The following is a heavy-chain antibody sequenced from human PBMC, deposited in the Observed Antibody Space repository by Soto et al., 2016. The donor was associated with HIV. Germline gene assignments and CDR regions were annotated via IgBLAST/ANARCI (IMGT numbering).Heavy chain of an antibody. CDR2: IGPYNGDT. D-gene: IGHD3-22*01. CDR3: VRDPSGLYDSPDYFWEI. CDR1: EYTFTNYV. J-gene: IGHJ3*02. V-gene: IGHV1-18*04. Sequence: QIKLVQSGSEVKKPGASVKVSCKASEYTFTNYVISWVRQAPGQGLEWMGWIGPYNGDTNYAQKFQGRVTLTTESSTSTAYMEVRKLRSEDTAVYYCVRDPSGLYDSPDYFWEIWGHGTRVTVSS.